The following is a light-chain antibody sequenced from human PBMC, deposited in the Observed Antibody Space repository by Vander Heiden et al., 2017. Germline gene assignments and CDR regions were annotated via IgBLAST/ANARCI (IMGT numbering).Light chain of an antibody. CDR2: DAS. CDR3: QQFKSYPRT. Sequence: DIQLTQSPSFLSASVGDRVTITCRASQDISNKLAWYQQKPGKAPKVLLYDASTLQSGVPARFSGSGSGTEFALTINSLQPEDFASYSCQQFKSYPRTFGPGTKVDIK. V-gene: IGKV1-9*01. J-gene: IGKJ3*01. CDR1: QDISNK.